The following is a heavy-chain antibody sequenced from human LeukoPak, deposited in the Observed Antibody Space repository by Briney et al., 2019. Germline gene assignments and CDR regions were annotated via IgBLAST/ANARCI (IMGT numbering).Heavy chain of an antibody. CDR2: IYYSGST. CDR3: ARRGQGGYSYGYQYYFDY. D-gene: IGHD5-18*01. Sequence: SETLSLTCTVSGGSISSSSYYWGWIRQPPGRGLEWIGSIYYSGSTYYNPSLKSRVTISVDTSKNQFSLKLSSVTAADTAVYYCARRGQGGYSYGYQYYFDYWGQGTLVTVSS. J-gene: IGHJ4*02. CDR1: GGSISSSSYY. V-gene: IGHV4-39*01.